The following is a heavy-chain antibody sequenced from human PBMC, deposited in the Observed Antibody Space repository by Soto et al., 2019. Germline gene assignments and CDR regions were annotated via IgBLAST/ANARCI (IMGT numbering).Heavy chain of an antibody. Sequence: SETLSLTCTFSVVSITSYFWSCIRHTPGKGLDWIGSISFSGATYSNPSLKGRAALSVDTSENHLSLTLNSVTSADTAVYFCARDRRHGYKRYFEFWG. CDR1: VVSITSYF. CDR3: ARDRRHGYKRYFEF. D-gene: IGHD5-12*01. V-gene: IGHV4-59*01. J-gene: IGHJ3*01. CDR2: ISFSGAT.